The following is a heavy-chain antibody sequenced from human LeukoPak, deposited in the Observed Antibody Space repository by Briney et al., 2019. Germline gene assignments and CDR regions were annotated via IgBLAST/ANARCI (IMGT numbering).Heavy chain of an antibody. CDR2: IYTSGST. CDR1: GGSISSGSYY. Sequence: PSGTLSLTCTVSGGSISSGSYYWSWIRQPAGKGLEWIGRIYTSGSTNYNPSLKSRVTISVDTSKNQFSLKLSSVTAADTAVCYCARGVMGDRNDYFDYWGQGTLVTVSS. CDR3: ARGVMGDRNDYFDY. J-gene: IGHJ4*02. V-gene: IGHV4-61*02. D-gene: IGHD3-16*01.